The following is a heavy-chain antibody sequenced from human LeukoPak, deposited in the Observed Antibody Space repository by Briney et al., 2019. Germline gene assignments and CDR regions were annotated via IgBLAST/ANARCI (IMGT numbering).Heavy chain of an antibody. D-gene: IGHD3-22*01. J-gene: IGHJ3*02. V-gene: IGHV4-59*01. CDR1: GGSISSYY. Sequence: SETLSLTCTVSGGSISSYYWSWIRQPPWKGLEWIGYIYYSGSTNYNPSLKSRVTISVDTSKNQFSLKLSSVTAAGTAVYYCARVYYDSSGAFDIWGQGTMVTVSS. CDR3: ARVYYDSSGAFDI. CDR2: IYYSGST.